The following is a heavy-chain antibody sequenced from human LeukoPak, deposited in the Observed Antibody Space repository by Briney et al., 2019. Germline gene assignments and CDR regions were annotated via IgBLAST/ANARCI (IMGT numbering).Heavy chain of an antibody. CDR3: ARQEVLLWFGELFPPGWFDP. CDR1: GFTFSSYW. CDR2: IKQDGSEK. V-gene: IGHV3-7*01. J-gene: IGHJ5*02. Sequence: GGSLRLSCAASGFTFSSYWMSWVRQAPGKGLEWVANIKQDGSEKYYVDSVKGRFTISRDNAKNSLYLQMNSLRAEDTAVYYCARQEVLLWFGELFPPGWFDPWGQGTLVTVSS. D-gene: IGHD3-10*01.